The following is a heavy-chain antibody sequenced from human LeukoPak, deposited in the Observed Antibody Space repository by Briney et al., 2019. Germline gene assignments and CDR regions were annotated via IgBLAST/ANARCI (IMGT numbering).Heavy chain of an antibody. Sequence: ASVKVSCKASGNTFTSYDVNWVRQATGQGLEWTGYMNPSSGKTGYAQNFQGRLTMTWDTSISTAYMELSSLRSDDTAVYYCAREFRHQPYWGQGALVTVSS. D-gene: IGHD2-2*01. CDR2: MNPSSGKT. CDR3: AREFRHQPY. V-gene: IGHV1-8*01. CDR1: GNTFTSYD. J-gene: IGHJ4*02.